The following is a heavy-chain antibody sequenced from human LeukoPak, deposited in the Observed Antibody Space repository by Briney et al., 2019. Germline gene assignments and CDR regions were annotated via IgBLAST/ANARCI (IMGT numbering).Heavy chain of an antibody. CDR2: INHSGST. J-gene: IGHJ4*02. Sequence: SETLSLTCAVYGGSFSGYYWSWIRQPPGKGLEWNGEINHSGSTNYNPSLKSRVTISVDTSKNQFSLKLSSVTAADTAVYYCAGDRSYSGSSTHIDYWGQGTLVTVSS. V-gene: IGHV4-34*01. CDR3: AGDRSYSGSSTHIDY. CDR1: GGSFSGYY. D-gene: IGHD1-26*01.